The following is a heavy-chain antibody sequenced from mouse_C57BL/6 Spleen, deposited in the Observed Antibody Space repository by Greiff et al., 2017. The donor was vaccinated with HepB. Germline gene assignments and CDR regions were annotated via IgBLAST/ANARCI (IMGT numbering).Heavy chain of an antibody. Sequence: QVQLKESGAELVKPGASVKISCKASGYAFSSCWMNWVKQRPGKGLEWIGQIYPGDGDTNYNGKFKGKATLTADKSSSTAYMQLSSLTSEDSAVYFCARSELLFDYWGQGTTLTVSS. CDR3: ARSELLFDY. CDR1: GYAFSSCW. D-gene: IGHD2-1*01. V-gene: IGHV1-80*01. CDR2: IYPGDGDT. J-gene: IGHJ2*01.